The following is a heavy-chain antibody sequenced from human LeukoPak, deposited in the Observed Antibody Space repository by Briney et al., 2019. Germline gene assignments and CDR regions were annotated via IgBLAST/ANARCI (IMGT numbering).Heavy chain of an antibody. CDR1: GFTFSDYY. CDR3: ARVRLYSSSSIPFY. D-gene: IGHD6-6*01. CDR2: IGSSGSTI. J-gene: IGHJ4*02. Sequence: GGSLRLSCAASGFTFSDYYMSWIRQAPGKGLEWVSYIGSSGSTIYYADSVKGRFTISRDNAKNSLYLQMNSLRAEDTAVYYCARVRLYSSSSIPFYWGQGTLVTVSS. V-gene: IGHV3-11*04.